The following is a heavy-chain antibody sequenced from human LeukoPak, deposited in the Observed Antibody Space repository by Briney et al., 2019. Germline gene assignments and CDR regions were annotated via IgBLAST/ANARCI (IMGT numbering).Heavy chain of an antibody. J-gene: IGHJ6*03. Sequence: KPSETLSLTCAVYGGSFSGYYWSWIRQPPGKGLEWIGEINHSGSTNYNPSLKSRVTISVDTSKNQFSLKLSSVTAADTAVYYCARGFPYYYYYYMDVWGKGTTVTVSS. V-gene: IGHV4-34*01. CDR3: ARGFPYYYYYYMDV. CDR2: INHSGST. CDR1: GGSFSGYY.